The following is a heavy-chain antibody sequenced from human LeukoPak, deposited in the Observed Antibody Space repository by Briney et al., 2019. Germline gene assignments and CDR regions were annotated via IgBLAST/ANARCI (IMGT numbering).Heavy chain of an antibody. CDR3: ASIVGATARYYYYMDV. CDR2: IIPIFGTA. Sequence: ASVKVSCKASGGTFSSYAISWVRQAPGQGLEWMGGIIPIFGTANYAQKFQGRVTITADKSTSTAYMELSSLRSEDTAVYYCASIVGATARYYYYMDVWGKGTTVTVSS. D-gene: IGHD1-26*01. V-gene: IGHV1-69*06. CDR1: GGTFSSYA. J-gene: IGHJ6*03.